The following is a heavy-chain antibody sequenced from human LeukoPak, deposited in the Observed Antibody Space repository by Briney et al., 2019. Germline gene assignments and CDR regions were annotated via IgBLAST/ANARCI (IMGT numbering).Heavy chain of an antibody. V-gene: IGHV4-59*01. Sequence: SETLSLTCTVSGGSISSYYWNWIRQPPGKGLEWIGYIYYSGSTNYNPSLKSRVTISVDTSKNQFSLKLSSVTAADPAVYYCAREQGYYFDYWGQGTLVTVSS. CDR1: GGSISSYY. CDR2: IYYSGST. CDR3: AREQGYYFDY. J-gene: IGHJ4*02.